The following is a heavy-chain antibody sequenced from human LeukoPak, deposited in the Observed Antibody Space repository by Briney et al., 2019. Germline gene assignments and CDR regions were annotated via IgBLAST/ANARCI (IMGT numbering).Heavy chain of an antibody. CDR3: AITRRDFWSGYYTIDYYYGMDV. Sequence: HPGGSLRLSCAASGFTVSSNYMSWVRQAPGKGLEWVSVIYSGGSTYYADSVKGRFTISRDNSKNTLYLQMNSLRAEDTAVYYCAITRRDFWSGYYTIDYYYGMDVWGQGTTVTVSS. J-gene: IGHJ6*02. CDR2: IYSGGST. CDR1: GFTVSSNY. V-gene: IGHV3-66*02. D-gene: IGHD3-3*01.